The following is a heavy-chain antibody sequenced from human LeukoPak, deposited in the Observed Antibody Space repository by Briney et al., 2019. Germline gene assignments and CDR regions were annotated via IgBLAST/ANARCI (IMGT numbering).Heavy chain of an antibody. CDR3: ARGGGYYYDSSGVPNAFDI. V-gene: IGHV4-59*01. J-gene: IGHJ3*02. Sequence: PSETLSLTCTVSGGSISSYYWSWIRQPPGKGLEWIGYIYYSGSTNYNPSLKSRVTISVGTSKNQFSLKLSSVTAADTAVYYCARGGGYYYDSSGVPNAFDIWGQGTMVTVSS. CDR1: GGSISSYY. D-gene: IGHD3-22*01. CDR2: IYYSGST.